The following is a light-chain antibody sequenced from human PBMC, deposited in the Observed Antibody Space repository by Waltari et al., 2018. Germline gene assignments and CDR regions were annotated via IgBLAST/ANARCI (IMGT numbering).Light chain of an antibody. Sequence: DIVMTQSPDSLAGSLGERATINCKSSQSVFYSPTNKNYLAWYRQKPGQPPKLLIYWASTRESGVPDRFSGSGSGTDFTLTISSLQAEDVAVYYCQQYYTTPYTFGQGTNLEIK. J-gene: IGKJ2*01. CDR3: QQYYTTPYT. V-gene: IGKV4-1*01. CDR1: QSVFYSPTNKNY. CDR2: WAS.